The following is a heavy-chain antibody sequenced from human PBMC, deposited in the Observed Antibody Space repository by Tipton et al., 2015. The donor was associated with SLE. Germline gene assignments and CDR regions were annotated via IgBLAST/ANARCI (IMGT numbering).Heavy chain of an antibody. D-gene: IGHD6-13*01. V-gene: IGHV4-61*09. J-gene: IGHJ4*02. Sequence: TLSLTCTVSGGSISSGSYYWSWIRQPAGKGLEWIGHIYTSGSTNHNPSLKSRVTISVDTSKNQFSLKLSSVTAADTAVYYCGGIAAADTFDYWGQGTLVTVSS. CDR1: GGSISSGSYY. CDR3: GGIAAADTFDY. CDR2: IYTSGST.